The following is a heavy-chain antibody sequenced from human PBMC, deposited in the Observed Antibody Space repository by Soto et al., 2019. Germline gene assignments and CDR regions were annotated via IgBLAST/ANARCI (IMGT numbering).Heavy chain of an antibody. CDR3: ARDHSGSDYNWFDP. D-gene: IGHD1-26*01. V-gene: IGHV6-1*01. CDR2: TYYRSKWYN. Sequence: SQTLSLTCAISGDSVSSNSAAWNCSIQSPSRGLEWLGRTYYRSKWYNDYAVSVKSRITINPDTSKNQFSLQLNSVTPEDTAVYYCARDHSGSDYNWFDPWGQGTLVTVSS. J-gene: IGHJ5*02. CDR1: GDSVSSNSAA.